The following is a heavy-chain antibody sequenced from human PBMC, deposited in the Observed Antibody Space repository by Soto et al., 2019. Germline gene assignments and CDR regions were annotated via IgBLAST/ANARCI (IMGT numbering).Heavy chain of an antibody. CDR1: GGSFSGYY. J-gene: IGHJ3*02. Sequence: SETLSLTCAVYGGSFSGYYWSWIRQPPGKGLEWIGEINHRGSTNYNPSLKSRVTISVDTSKNQFSLKLSSVTAADTAVYYCARGPAAIFGDAFDIWGQGTMVTVSS. D-gene: IGHD3-10*02. CDR2: INHRGST. V-gene: IGHV4-34*01. CDR3: ARGPAAIFGDAFDI.